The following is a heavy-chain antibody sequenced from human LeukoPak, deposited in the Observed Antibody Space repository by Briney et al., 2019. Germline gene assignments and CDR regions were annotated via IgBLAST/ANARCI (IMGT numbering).Heavy chain of an antibody. CDR2: IIPILGIA. D-gene: IGHD3-9*01. J-gene: IGHJ4*02. CDR1: GGTFSSYA. CDR3: ARLNYDILTGYYPAVDY. Sequence: ASVTVSCKASGGTFSSYAISWVRQAPGQGLEWMGRIIPILGIANYAQKFQGRVTITADKSTSTAYMELSSLRSEDTAVYYRARLNYDILTGYYPAVDYWGQGTLVTVSS. V-gene: IGHV1-69*04.